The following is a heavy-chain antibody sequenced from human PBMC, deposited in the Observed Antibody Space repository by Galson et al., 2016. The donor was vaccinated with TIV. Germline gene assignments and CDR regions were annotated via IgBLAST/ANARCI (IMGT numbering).Heavy chain of an antibody. CDR1: GFTFSSFG. CDR3: TKDADATSMIVVAAS. CDR2: ISDDGNNR. Sequence: SLRLSCATSGFTFSSFGMHWVRQAPGKGLECVAVISDDGNNRFYADSVKGRFTISRDNSRNTLYLQVNSLRVEDTAVYYCTKDADATSMIVVAASWGQGALVTVTS. J-gene: IGHJ5*02. V-gene: IGHV3-30*18. D-gene: IGHD3-22*01.